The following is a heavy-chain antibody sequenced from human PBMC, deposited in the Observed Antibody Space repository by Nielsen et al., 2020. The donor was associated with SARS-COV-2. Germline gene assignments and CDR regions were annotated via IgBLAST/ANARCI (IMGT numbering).Heavy chain of an antibody. Sequence: GGSLRLSCAASGFSLSSYWMHWVSQAPGKGLVWVSRVSGDGMKTDYADSVKGRFTLSRDNARNTLFLQLHSLRAEDTAVYYCARESYSWSWYGPDYWGQGTQVTVSS. CDR3: ARESYSWSWYGPDY. CDR1: GFSLSSYW. V-gene: IGHV3-74*01. D-gene: IGHD1-26*01. J-gene: IGHJ4*02. CDR2: VSGDGMKT.